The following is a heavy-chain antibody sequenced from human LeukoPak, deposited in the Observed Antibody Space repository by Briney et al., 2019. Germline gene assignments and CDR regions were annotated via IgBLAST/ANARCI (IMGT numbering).Heavy chain of an antibody. J-gene: IGHJ4*02. CDR1: GFTFSSYA. CDR2: ISGSGGST. D-gene: IGHD3-10*01. V-gene: IGHV3-23*01. Sequence: GGSLRLSCAASGFTFSSYAMSWVRQAPGKGLEWVSAISGSGGSTYYADPVKGRFTISRDNSKNTLYLQMNSLRAEDTAVYYCAKDRMVRGAYFDYWGQGTLVTVSS. CDR3: AKDRMVRGAYFDY.